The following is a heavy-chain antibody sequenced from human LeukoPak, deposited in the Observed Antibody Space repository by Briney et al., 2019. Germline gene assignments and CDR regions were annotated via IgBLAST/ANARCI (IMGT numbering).Heavy chain of an antibody. CDR1: GFTFSSYW. J-gene: IGHJ4*02. V-gene: IGHV3-74*01. Sequence: GGSLRLSCAASGFTFSSYWMHWVRQAPGKGLVWVSRINSDGSSTSYADSVKGRFTISRDNAKNTLFLHMNSLRAEDTAVYSCAKGYYGSGSYGWFDYWGQGTLVTVSS. D-gene: IGHD3-10*01. CDR3: AKGYYGSGSYGWFDY. CDR2: INSDGSST.